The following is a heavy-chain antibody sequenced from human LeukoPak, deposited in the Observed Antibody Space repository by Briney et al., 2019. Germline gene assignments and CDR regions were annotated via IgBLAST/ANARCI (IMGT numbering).Heavy chain of an antibody. CDR2: IYWSDDK. D-gene: IGHD3-16*01. CDR3: AHSGGEY. V-gene: IGHV2-5*01. J-gene: IGHJ4*02. CDR1: GFSLSTSGGG. Sequence: ESGPTLVHPTQTLTLTCTFSGFSLSTSGGGVGWVRQPPGKALEWLALIYWSDDKRYSPHLKSKLPITKSTSKNQVVLTMTNMDPVDTATYCCAHSGGEYWGQGTLVTVS.